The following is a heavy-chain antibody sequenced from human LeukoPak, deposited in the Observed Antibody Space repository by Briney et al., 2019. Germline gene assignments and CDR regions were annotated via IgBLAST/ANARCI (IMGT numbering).Heavy chain of an antibody. Sequence: SETLSLTCTVSGGSISSYDWSWIRQPPGKGLEWIGYIYYSGSTKYNPSLKSRVTMSLDTSRNQFSLKLTSLTAADTAVYYCARGAMATTPFFDYWGQGTLVTVSS. CDR1: GGSISSYD. J-gene: IGHJ4*02. CDR3: ARGAMATTPFFDY. V-gene: IGHV4-59*01. D-gene: IGHD5-24*01. CDR2: IYYSGST.